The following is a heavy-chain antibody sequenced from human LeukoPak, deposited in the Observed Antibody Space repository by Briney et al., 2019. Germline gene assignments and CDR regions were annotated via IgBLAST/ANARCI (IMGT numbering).Heavy chain of an antibody. CDR2: INYSGST. J-gene: IGHJ4*02. CDR1: GGSISTGSYY. Sequence: PSQTLSPTCSVSGGSISTGSYYWSWIRQHPGKGLEWIGYINYSGSTDYNPSLKSRVTISVDTSKNHFSLKLRSVTAADTAMYYCASTYDSSGYYYVDRWGQGTLVTVSS. V-gene: IGHV4-31*03. CDR3: ASTYDSSGYYYVDR. D-gene: IGHD3-22*01.